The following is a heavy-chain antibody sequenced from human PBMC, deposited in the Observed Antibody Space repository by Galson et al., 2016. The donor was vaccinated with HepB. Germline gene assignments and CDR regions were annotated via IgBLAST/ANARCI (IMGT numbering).Heavy chain of an antibody. CDR3: AKVRGVVPFRYYFDY. V-gene: IGHV3-30*18. CDR1: GFSFSDYA. D-gene: IGHD3-3*01. J-gene: IGHJ4*02. Sequence: SLRLSCAASGFSFSDYAIHWVRQAPGKGLEWVAFISSDGSNANYGDSVKGRFSISRDNSQNTVYLQMNSLSADETAVYYCAKVRGVVPFRYYFDYWGQGTLVTVSS. CDR2: ISSDGSNA.